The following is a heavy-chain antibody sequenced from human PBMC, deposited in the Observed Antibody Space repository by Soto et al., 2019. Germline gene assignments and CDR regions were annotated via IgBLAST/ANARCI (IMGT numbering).Heavy chain of an antibody. D-gene: IGHD6-19*01. Sequence: QVHLVESGGGVVQPGRSLRLSCAVSGFNFSDYGMHWVRQAPGKGLEWVAVILYDGDDKYYDDSVKGRFTISRDNSKNTLYLQMNSLRAEDTAVYYCARDPEVIAVAAVDYWGQGTLVTVSS. J-gene: IGHJ4*02. CDR2: ILYDGDDK. V-gene: IGHV3-30*03. CDR3: ARDPEVIAVAAVDY. CDR1: GFNFSDYG.